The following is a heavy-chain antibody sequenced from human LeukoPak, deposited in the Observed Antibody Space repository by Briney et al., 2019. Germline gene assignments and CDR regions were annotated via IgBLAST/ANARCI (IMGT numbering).Heavy chain of an antibody. CDR2: ISLAGRT. Sequence: SETLSLTCGVSGGSIATTNYWSWVRQPPGGGLEWIGEISLAGRTRYNPSLQSRVHISIDESKNHLYLNLASVTAADTAVYYCSRESGPFCPFGHWGQGTLVAVTS. V-gene: IGHV4-4*02. J-gene: IGHJ4*02. CDR3: SRESGPFCPFGH. D-gene: IGHD1-26*01. CDR1: GGSIATTNY.